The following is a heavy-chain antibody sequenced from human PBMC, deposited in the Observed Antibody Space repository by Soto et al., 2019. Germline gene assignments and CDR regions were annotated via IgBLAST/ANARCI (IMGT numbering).Heavy chain of an antibody. D-gene: IGHD3-16*02. V-gene: IGHV4-34*01. J-gene: IGHJ4*02. CDR1: GVSFIGYY. CDR3: ARAGDFYDYFWGSYRYCHTFYY. CDR2: INHSGST. Sequence: SETLSLTCAVYGVSFIGYYWSWILQPPWKGLEWIGEINHSGSTNYNPSLKSRVTISVDTSKNQFSLKLSSVTAADTAVYYCARAGDFYDYFWGSYRYCHTFYYCGKGTPVTVSS.